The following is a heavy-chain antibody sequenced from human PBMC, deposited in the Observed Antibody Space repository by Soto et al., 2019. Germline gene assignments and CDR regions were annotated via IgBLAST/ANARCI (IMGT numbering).Heavy chain of an antibody. V-gene: IGHV1-69*01. CDR2: IIPIFGTA. Sequence: QVQLVQSGAEVKKPGSSVKVSCKASGGTFSSSAISWVRQAPGQGLEWRGGIIPIFGTANYAQKFQGRVKMTEDESTSTAYMELSSLRSEDTAVYYCARHCSSTSCPGDWFDPWGQGTMVTVSA. CDR3: ARHCSSTSCPGDWFDP. D-gene: IGHD2-2*01. J-gene: IGHJ5*02. CDR1: GGTFSSSA.